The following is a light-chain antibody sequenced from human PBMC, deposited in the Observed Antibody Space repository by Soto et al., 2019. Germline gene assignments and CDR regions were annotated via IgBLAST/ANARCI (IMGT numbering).Light chain of an antibody. Sequence: EIVMTQSPTTLSVSPGERATLSCRASQSVSRYLAWYQQRPGQAPRLLIYDASNRATGVPARFSGSGSGTDFTLTISSLEPEDFAVYYCQQYNNWPPWTFGQGTKVDI. CDR1: QSVSRY. V-gene: IGKV3-11*01. CDR3: QQYNNWPPWT. CDR2: DAS. J-gene: IGKJ1*01.